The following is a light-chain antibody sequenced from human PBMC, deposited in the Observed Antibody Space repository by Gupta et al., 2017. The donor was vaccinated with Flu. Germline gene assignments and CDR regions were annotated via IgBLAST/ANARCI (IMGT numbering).Light chain of an antibody. Sequence: QPALPQPASVSGSPGQSITISCTGTSSDIGGYNSVSLYQQYPGKAPKVMIYDVANRPSGVSNRFSGSKSGNTASLTISGLQAEDEADYYCSSYTISSTLVFGGGTTLTVL. CDR3: SSYTISSTLV. J-gene: IGLJ3*02. CDR2: DVA. CDR1: SSDIGGYNS. V-gene: IGLV2-14*01.